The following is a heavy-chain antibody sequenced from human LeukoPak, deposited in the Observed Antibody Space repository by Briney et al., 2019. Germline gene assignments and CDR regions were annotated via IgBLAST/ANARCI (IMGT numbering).Heavy chain of an antibody. CDR2: INTNTGNP. D-gene: IGHD2-8*01. CDR1: GYTFTSYA. J-gene: IGHJ3*02. CDR3: ARRVRMLGGDAFDI. Sequence: ASVKVSCKASGYTFTSYAMSWVRQAPGQGLEWMGWINTNTGNPTYAQGFTGRFVFSLDTSVSTAYLQISSLKAEDTAVYYCARRVRMLGGDAFDIWGQGTMVTVSS. V-gene: IGHV7-4-1*02.